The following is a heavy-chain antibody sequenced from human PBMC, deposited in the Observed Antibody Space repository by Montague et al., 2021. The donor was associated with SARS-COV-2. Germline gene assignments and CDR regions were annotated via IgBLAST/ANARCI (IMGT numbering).Heavy chain of an antibody. CDR3: ATASGSGSLGFHY. D-gene: IGHD3-10*01. V-gene: IGHV4-31*03. CDR1: GASISTGAYY. CDR2: IYYSGTI. J-gene: IGHJ4*02. Sequence: TLSLTCTVSGASISTGAYYWSWIRQHPEKGLEWIGYIYYSGTIYYXXXLKSRVTISLDTSNNHSSLKLSSVTAADTAVYYCATASGSGSLGFHYWGQGTLVTVSS.